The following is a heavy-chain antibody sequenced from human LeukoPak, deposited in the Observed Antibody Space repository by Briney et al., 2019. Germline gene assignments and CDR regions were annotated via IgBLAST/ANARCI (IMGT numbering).Heavy chain of an antibody. V-gene: IGHV1-2*02. D-gene: IGHD1-26*01. J-gene: IGHJ6*03. CDR3: ARISRVRATGHYYYYMDV. CDR1: GYTFTGYY. CDR2: INPKSGGT. Sequence: RASVKVSCKASGYTFTGYYMHWVRQAPGQGVEWMGWINPKSGGTNYAQKFQGRVTITRDTSISTAYMELSRLRSDDTAVYYCARISRVRATGHYYYYMDVWGKGTTVTVSS.